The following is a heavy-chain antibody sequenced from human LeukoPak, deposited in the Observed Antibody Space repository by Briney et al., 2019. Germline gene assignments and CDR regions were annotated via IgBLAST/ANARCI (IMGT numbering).Heavy chain of an antibody. Sequence: QPGGSLRLSCAASGFTFNSFWMTWVRQAPGKGLEWVANIKQDGSEKYYVDSVKGRFTVSRDNTRNSLYLQMNSLRAEDTAVYYCAKGGSNYVYQSWFDPWGQGTLVTASS. J-gene: IGHJ5*02. V-gene: IGHV3-7*03. CDR3: AKGGSNYVYQSWFDP. CDR1: GFTFNSFW. D-gene: IGHD4-11*01. CDR2: IKQDGSEK.